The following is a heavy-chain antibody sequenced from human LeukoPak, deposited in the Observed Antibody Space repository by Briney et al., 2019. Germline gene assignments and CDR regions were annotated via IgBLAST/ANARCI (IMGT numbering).Heavy chain of an antibody. CDR3: ARDITGWYDHRMDV. V-gene: IGHV4-4*07. CDR2: IQNSGST. J-gene: IGHJ6*03. D-gene: IGHD6-19*01. Sequence: SETLSLTCTVSGGSISTYYWSWIRKAAGKGLEWIGRIQNSGSTNYNPSLKSRVSMSVDPSRNLFSLNLSSVTAADTAVYFCARDITGWYDHRMDVWGKGTTVTVSS. CDR1: GGSISTYY.